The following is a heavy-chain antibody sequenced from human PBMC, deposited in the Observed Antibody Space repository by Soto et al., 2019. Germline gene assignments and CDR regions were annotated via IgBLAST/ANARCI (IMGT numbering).Heavy chain of an antibody. CDR2: IYYSGST. V-gene: IGHV4-39*02. J-gene: IGHJ4*02. CDR3: AKDLYDILTGSDY. CDR1: GGSISSSSYY. Sequence: PSETLSLTCTVSGGSISSSSYYWGWIRQPPGKGLEWIGSIYYSGSTYYNPSLKSRVTISVDTSKNQLSLKLSSVTAAYTAVYYCAKDLYDILTGSDYWGQGTLVTVSS. D-gene: IGHD3-9*01.